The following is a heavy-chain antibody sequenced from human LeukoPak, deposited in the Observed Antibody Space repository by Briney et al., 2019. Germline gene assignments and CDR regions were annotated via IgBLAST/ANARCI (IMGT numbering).Heavy chain of an antibody. CDR3: ATTIDDFWSGYYPLD. J-gene: IGHJ4*02. D-gene: IGHD3-3*01. CDR2: IYSGGST. V-gene: IGHV3-53*01. CDR1: GFTVSSNY. Sequence: GGSLRLSCAASGFTVSSNYMSWVRQAPGKGLEWVSVIYSGGSTYYADSVKGRFTISRDNSKNTLYLQMNSLRAEDTAVYYCATTIDDFWSGYYPLDWGQGTLVTVSS.